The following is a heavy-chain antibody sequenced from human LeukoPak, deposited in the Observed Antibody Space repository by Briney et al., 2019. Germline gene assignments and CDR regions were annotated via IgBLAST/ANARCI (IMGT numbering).Heavy chain of an antibody. CDR3: ARDRWTGIVGAMYWFDP. CDR1: GYTFTSYY. J-gene: IGHJ5*02. V-gene: IGHV1-46*01. CDR2: INPSGGST. Sequence: ASVKVSCKASGYTFTSYYMHWVRQAPGQGLEWMGIINPSGGSTSYAQKFQGRVTMTRDTSTSTVYMELSSLRSEGTAVYYCARDRWTGIVGAMYWFDPWGQGTLVTVSS. D-gene: IGHD1-26*01.